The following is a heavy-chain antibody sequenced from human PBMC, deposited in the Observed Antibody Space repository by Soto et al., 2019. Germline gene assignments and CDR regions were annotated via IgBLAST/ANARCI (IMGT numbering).Heavy chain of an antibody. J-gene: IGHJ5*02. V-gene: IGHV1-46*01. D-gene: IGHD3-3*01. Sequence: ASVTVSCQAVGYSFTRHYMHLVRQAPGQGLEWMGTIYPGGVNIGYAQKFKGRVTMTKDTSTSTVYMELNSLTSEDTAVYYCATLITEYDFWSGYYPGWFDPWGQGTLVTVSS. CDR3: ATLITEYDFWSGYYPGWFDP. CDR2: IYPGGVNI. CDR1: GYSFTRHY.